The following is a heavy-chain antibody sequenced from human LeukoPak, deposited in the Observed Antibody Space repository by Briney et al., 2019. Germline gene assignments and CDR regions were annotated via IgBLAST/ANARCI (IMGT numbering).Heavy chain of an antibody. CDR2: IYHSGST. Sequence: SETLSLTCTVSGYSISSGYYWGWIRQPPGKGLEWIGSIYHSGSTYYNPSLKSRVTISVDTSKNQFSLKLSSVTAADTAVYYCARDFEYCNGGSCYSTAFDIWGQGTMVTVSS. J-gene: IGHJ3*02. CDR1: GYSISSGYY. CDR3: ARDFEYCNGGSCYSTAFDI. V-gene: IGHV4-38-2*02. D-gene: IGHD2-15*01.